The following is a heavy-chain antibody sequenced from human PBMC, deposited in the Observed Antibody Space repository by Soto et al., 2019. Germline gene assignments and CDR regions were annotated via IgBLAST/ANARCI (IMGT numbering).Heavy chain of an antibody. V-gene: IGHV3-21*06. D-gene: IGHD6-13*01. CDR1: GFTFTSYT. CDR3: ARARVYATGPLDF. J-gene: IGHJ4*02. CDR2: ISSSSDYI. Sequence: VGSLRLSCAASGFTFTSYTMNWVRQAPGKGLEWVSSISSSSDYIYYADSMKGRATISRDNAKNSLFLDMNSLTSEDTAVYYCARARVYATGPLDFWGQGTLVTVSS.